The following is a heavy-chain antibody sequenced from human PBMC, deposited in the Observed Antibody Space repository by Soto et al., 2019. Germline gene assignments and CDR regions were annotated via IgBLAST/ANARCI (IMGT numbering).Heavy chain of an antibody. CDR3: ATKGSGYYFHFDP. CDR1: GFTFSAYY. J-gene: IGHJ5*02. CDR2: ISSGGTTI. V-gene: IGHV3-11*01. D-gene: IGHD3-22*01. Sequence: PGGSLRLSCAASGFTFSAYYMSWIRQAPGKGLEWVSYISSGGTTIYYADSVKGRFTISRDDAKNSLFLQMNSLRPEDTAVYFCATKGSGYYFHFDPWGQGTLVTVSS.